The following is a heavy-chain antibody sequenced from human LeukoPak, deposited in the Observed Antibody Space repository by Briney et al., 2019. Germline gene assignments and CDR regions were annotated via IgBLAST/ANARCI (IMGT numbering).Heavy chain of an antibody. J-gene: IGHJ4*02. V-gene: IGHV4-4*07. CDR1: GGSITSYY. Sequence: PSETLSLTCTVSGGSITSYYWSYIRQPAGKGLEWIGRIHTSGSTNYNPSLKSRVSTSVDTSKNQFSLKLSSVTAADTAIYYCAREFSGTIIAARAFDSWGQGTLVTVSS. D-gene: IGHD6-6*01. CDR3: AREFSGTIIAARAFDS. CDR2: IHTSGST.